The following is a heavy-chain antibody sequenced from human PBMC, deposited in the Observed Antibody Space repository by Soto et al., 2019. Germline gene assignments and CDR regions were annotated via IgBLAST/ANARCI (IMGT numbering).Heavy chain of an antibody. CDR2: ISSSSSYI. V-gene: IGHV3-21*01. J-gene: IGHJ6*03. D-gene: IGHD3-3*01. CDR3: ARDPPDYDFSSGQLPFYYYYMDV. CDR1: GFTFSSYS. Sequence: PGGSLRLSCAASGFTFSSYSMNWVRQAPGKGLEWVSSISSSSSYIYYADSVKGRFTISRDNAKNSLYLQMNSLRAEDTAVYYCARDPPDYDFSSGQLPFYYYYMDVWGKGTTVTVSS.